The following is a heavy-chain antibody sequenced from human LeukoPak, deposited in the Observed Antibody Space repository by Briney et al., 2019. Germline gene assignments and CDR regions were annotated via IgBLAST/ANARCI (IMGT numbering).Heavy chain of an antibody. CDR3: ARGGSYYYDSSGYQN. CDR2: IYPGDSDT. V-gene: IGHV5-51*01. D-gene: IGHD3-22*01. CDR1: GYSFASYW. J-gene: IGHJ4*02. Sequence: GESLKISCKGSGYSFASYWIGWVRQMPGKGLEWMGIIYPGDSDTRYSPSFQGQVTISADKSISTAYLQWSSLKASDTAMYYCARGGSYYYDSSGYQNWGQGTLVTVSS.